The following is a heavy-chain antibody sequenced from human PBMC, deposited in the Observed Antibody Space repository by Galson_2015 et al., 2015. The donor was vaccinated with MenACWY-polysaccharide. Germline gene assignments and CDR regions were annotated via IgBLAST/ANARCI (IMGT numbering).Heavy chain of an antibody. CDR2: IYCTRRS. CDR1: GGSVYSFSYY. J-gene: IGHJ5*02. CDR3: ATEKIRGRSVGCSDP. D-gene: IGHD3-10*01. V-gene: IGHV4-61*10. Sequence: LPCTACGGSVYSFSYYWTWLRQHAGGGLVGIGYIYCTRRSNYNYSLKSRVTFSMDTAKNQFSLRLSFMTAADTDVYDCATEKIRGRSVGCSDPWGQGSLVTVSS.